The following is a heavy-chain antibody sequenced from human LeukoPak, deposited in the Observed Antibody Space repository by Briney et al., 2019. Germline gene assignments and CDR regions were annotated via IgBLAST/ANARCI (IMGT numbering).Heavy chain of an antibody. V-gene: IGHV3-21*01. J-gene: IGHJ4*02. CDR3: ARVFGSGWMYFDF. CDR1: GFTFSSFE. CDR2: ISSGSRYI. D-gene: IGHD6-19*01. Sequence: PGGSLRLSCSASGFTFSSFEMNSVRQAPGKGLEWVSSISSGSRYIYYADSVKGRFTISRDNAKNSLHLQMNSLRAEDTAVYYCARVFGSGWMYFDFWGQGTLVTVSS.